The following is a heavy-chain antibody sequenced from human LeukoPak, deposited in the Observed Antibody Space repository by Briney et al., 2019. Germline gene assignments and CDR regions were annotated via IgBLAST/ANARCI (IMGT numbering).Heavy chain of an antibody. V-gene: IGHV1-8*01. J-gene: IGHJ4*02. CDR1: GYTFTSYD. CDR2: MNPNSGNT. CDR3: ARGPRIAVAGTGGYYFDY. D-gene: IGHD6-19*01. Sequence: ASVKVSRKASGYTFTSYDINWVRQAAGQGLEWMGWMNPNSGNTGYAQKFQGRVTMTRNTSISTAYMELSSLRSEDTAVYYCARGPRIAVAGTGGYYFDYWGQGTLVTVSS.